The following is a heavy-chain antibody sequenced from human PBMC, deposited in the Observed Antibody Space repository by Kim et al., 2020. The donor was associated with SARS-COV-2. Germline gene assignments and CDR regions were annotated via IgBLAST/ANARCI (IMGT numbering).Heavy chain of an antibody. V-gene: IGHV3-33*01. CDR1: GFTFSSYG. D-gene: IGHD1-7*01. J-gene: IGHJ1*01. CDR2: IWYDGSNK. CDR3: ARDLTGTTYYFQH. Sequence: GGSLRLSCAASGFTFSSYGMHWVRQAPGKGLEWVAVIWYDGSNKYYADSVKGRFTISRDNSKNTLYLQMNSLRAEDTAVYYCARDLTGTTYYFQHWGQGTLVTVSS.